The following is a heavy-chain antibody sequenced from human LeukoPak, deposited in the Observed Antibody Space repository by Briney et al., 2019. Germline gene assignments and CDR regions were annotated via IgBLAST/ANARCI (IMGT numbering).Heavy chain of an antibody. CDR2: IWYDGSNK. V-gene: IGHV3-33*06. CDR1: GFTFSSYG. J-gene: IGHJ4*02. Sequence: PGRSLRLSCAASGFTFSSYGMHWVRQAPGKGLEWVAVIWYDGSNKYYADSVKGRFAISRDNSKNTLYLQMNSLRAEDTAVYYCAKAPGRYSSGWYVNWGQGTLVTVSS. CDR3: AKAPGRYSSGWYVN. D-gene: IGHD6-19*01.